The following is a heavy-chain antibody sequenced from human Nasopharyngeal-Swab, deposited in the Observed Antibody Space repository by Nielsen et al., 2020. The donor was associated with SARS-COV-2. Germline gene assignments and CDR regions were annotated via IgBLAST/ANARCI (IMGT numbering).Heavy chain of an antibody. CDR1: GFTFNNYN. CDR2: ISSSSSYI. J-gene: IGHJ5*02. V-gene: IGHV3-21*01. Sequence: GGSLRLSCAASGFTFNNYNFNWVRQAPGKGLEWVSSISSSSSYIYYADSVKGRFTISRDNAKNSLYLQMNSLRAEDTAVYYCARDGLDYDFWSAYFMDAWGQGTLVTVSS. CDR3: ARDGLDYDFWSAYFMDA. D-gene: IGHD3-3*01.